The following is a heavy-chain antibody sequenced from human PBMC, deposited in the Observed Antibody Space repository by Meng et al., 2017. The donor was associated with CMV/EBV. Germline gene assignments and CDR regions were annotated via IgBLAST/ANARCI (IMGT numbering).Heavy chain of an antibody. D-gene: IGHD3-22*01. CDR1: GGTFSSYA. CDR3: AREDRAYYYDSSGYPPHFDY. J-gene: IGHJ4*02. CDR2: IIPIFGTA. V-gene: IGHV1-69*05. Sequence: SVKVSCKASGGTFSSYAISWVRQAPGQGLEWMGGIIPIFGTANYAQKFQGRVTITTDESTSTAYMELGSLRSEDTAVYYCAREDRAYYYDSSGYPPHFDYWGQGTLVTVSS.